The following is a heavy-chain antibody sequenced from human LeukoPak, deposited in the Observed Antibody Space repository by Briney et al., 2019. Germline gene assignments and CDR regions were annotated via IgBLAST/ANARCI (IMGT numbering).Heavy chain of an antibody. J-gene: IGHJ4*02. CDR3: AREGWNDAEAYDY. V-gene: IGHV3-30*04. Sequence: GRSLRLSCAASGFTFSSYAMHWVRQAPGKGLEWVAIISYDGSNKYYADSVKGRFTISRDNAKNSLYLQMNSLRAEDTAVYYCAREGWNDAEAYDYWGQGTLVTVSS. D-gene: IGHD1-1*01. CDR2: ISYDGSNK. CDR1: GFTFSSYA.